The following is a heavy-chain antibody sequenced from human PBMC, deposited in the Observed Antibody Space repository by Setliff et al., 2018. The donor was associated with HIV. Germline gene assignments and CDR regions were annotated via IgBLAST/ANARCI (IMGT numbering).Heavy chain of an antibody. J-gene: IGHJ4*02. D-gene: IGHD2-2*01. Sequence: SETLSLTCTVSGGSISSGSYYWSWIRQPAGKGLEWIGHIYTSGSTNYNPSLKSRVTISVDTSKNQFSLKLSSVTAADTAVYYCAKLLPAADMAREIDSWGQGTLVTVSS. CDR2: IYTSGST. CDR1: GGSISSGSYY. V-gene: IGHV4-61*09. CDR3: AKLLPAADMAREIDS.